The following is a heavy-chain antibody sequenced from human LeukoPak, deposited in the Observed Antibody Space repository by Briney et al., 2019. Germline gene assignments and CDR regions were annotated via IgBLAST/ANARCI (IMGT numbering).Heavy chain of an antibody. CDR1: GGSITRYY. D-gene: IGHD6-19*01. CDR2: THYSGST. J-gene: IGHJ4*02. Sequence: SETLSLTCSVFGGSITRYYWSWIRQPPGKGLGWIGYTHYSGSTNYNPSLKSRVIISVDTTKNQLSLKLSSVTAADTAVYYCARDLDNSGWYVFDYWGQGNLVTVSS. CDR3: ARDLDNSGWYVFDY. V-gene: IGHV4-59*01.